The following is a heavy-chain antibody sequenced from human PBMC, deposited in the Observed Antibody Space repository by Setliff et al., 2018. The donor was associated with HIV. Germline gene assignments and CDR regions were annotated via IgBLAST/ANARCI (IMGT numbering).Heavy chain of an antibody. CDR1: GGTFSRYT. Sequence: SVKVSCKASGGTFSRYTISWVRQAPGQGLEWMGGIIPIFGTTNYAQKFQGRVTITADESTSTAYMELSSLKSEDTAVYYCARGPYGDYSIQHWGQATLVTVSS. D-gene: IGHD4-17*01. J-gene: IGHJ1*01. CDR3: ARGPYGDYSIQH. CDR2: IIPIFGTT. V-gene: IGHV1-69*13.